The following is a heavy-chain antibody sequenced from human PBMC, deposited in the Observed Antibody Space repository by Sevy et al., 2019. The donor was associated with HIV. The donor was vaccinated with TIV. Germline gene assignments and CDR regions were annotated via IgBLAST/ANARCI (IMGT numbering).Heavy chain of an antibody. CDR2: IKQDGSDK. D-gene: IGHD7-27*01. Sequence: GGSLRLSCAASGFTFNNYWMTWGRQAPGKGLEWVANIKQDGSDKYYMESVKGRFNISRDNTKNSLYLQLNSLRAEDTAVYYCARSWDYWGQMGYWGQGTLVTVSS. CDR1: GFTFNNYW. V-gene: IGHV3-7*03. J-gene: IGHJ4*02. CDR3: ARSWDYWGQMGY.